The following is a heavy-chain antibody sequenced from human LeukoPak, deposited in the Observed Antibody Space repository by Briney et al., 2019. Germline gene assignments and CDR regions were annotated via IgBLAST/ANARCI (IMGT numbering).Heavy chain of an antibody. CDR1: GFTFDDYA. J-gene: IGHJ4*02. D-gene: IGHD3-22*01. V-gene: IGHV3-9*01. CDR3: AKDRHYYDSSGSVDY. CDR2: ISWNSGSI. Sequence: PGGSLRLSCAASGFTFDDYAMHWVRQAPGKGLEWVSGISWNSGSIGYADSVKGRFTIPRDNAKNSLYLQMNSLGAEDTALYYCAKDRHYYDSSGSVDYWGQGTLVTVSS.